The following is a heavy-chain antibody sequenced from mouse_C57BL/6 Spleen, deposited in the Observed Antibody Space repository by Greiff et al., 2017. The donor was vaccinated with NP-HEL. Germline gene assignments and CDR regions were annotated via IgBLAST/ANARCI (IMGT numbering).Heavy chain of an antibody. CDR3: ARCCSNYEVDFDY. V-gene: IGHV1-55*01. CDR2: IYPGSGST. D-gene: IGHD2-5*01. CDR1: GYTFTSYW. J-gene: IGHJ2*01. Sequence: QVQLQQPGAELVKPGASVKMSCKASGYTFTSYWIPWVKQRPGQGLEWIGDIYPGSGSTNYNEKFKGKATLTVDTSSSTAYMQLSSLTSEDSAVYYCARCCSNYEVDFDYWGQGTTLTVSS.